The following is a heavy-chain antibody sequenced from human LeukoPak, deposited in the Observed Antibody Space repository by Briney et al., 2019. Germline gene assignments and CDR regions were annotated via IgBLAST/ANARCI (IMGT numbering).Heavy chain of an antibody. Sequence: PGGSLRLSCAASGFTFSSYSMNWVRQAPGKGLEWVSSISSSSSYIYYADSVKGRFTISRDNAKNSLYLQMNSLRAEDTAVYYCARVRKYSGSYSGMDVWGQGTTVTVSS. J-gene: IGHJ6*02. CDR2: ISSSSSYI. CDR3: ARVRKYSGSYSGMDV. D-gene: IGHD1-26*01. V-gene: IGHV3-21*01. CDR1: GFTFSSYS.